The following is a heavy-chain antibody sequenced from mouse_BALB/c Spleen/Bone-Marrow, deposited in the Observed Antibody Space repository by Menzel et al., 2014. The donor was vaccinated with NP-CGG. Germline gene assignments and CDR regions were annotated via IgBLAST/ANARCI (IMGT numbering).Heavy chain of an antibody. J-gene: IGHJ3*01. CDR1: GFTFXSYT. Sequence: EVKLMESGGGLVQPGGSLKLSCAASGFTFXSYTMSWVRQTPEKRLEWVAYISNGGGSTYYPDTVKGRFTISRDNAKNTLYLQMSSLKSEDTAMYYCARPLYYDYDGFAYWGQGTLVTVSA. D-gene: IGHD2-4*01. V-gene: IGHV5-12-2*01. CDR3: ARPLYYDYDGFAY. CDR2: ISNGGGST.